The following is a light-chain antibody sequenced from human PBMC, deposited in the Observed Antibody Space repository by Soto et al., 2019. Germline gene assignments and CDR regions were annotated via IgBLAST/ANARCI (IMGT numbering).Light chain of an antibody. CDR3: QQYGSLYT. CDR1: QSVGSSY. J-gene: IGKJ2*01. CDR2: GAS. Sequence: EIVLTQSPGTLPLSPGERATLSCRASQSVGSSYLAWYQQKPGQAPRLLIYGASSRATGTPDMFSGSGSGTYFTLTISRLEPEDFAVYYCQQYGSLYTFGQGTKLEIK. V-gene: IGKV3-20*01.